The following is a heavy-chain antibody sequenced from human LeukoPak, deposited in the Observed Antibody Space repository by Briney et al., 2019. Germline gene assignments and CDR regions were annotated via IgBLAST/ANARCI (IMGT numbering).Heavy chain of an antibody. Sequence: GGSLRLSCAAFGFTFSSHAMSWVRQAPGKGLEWVSSISSSSSYIYYADSVKGRFTISRDNAKNSLYLQMNSLRAEDTAVYYCAREVSPTTVTTAEDYWGQGTLVTVSS. CDR2: ISSSSSYI. CDR3: AREVSPTTVTTAEDY. V-gene: IGHV3-21*01. J-gene: IGHJ4*02. CDR1: GFTFSSHA. D-gene: IGHD4-17*01.